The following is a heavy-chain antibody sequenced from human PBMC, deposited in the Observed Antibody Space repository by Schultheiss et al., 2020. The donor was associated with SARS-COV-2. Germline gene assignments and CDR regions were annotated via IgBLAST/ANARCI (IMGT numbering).Heavy chain of an antibody. CDR3: ARGDSSGFHVDY. Sequence: LSLTCAVSGGSISSSNWWSWVRQAPGKGLEWVAVISYDGSNKYYADSVKGRFTISRDNSKNTLYLQMNSLRAEDTAVYYCARGDSSGFHVDYWGQGTLVTVSS. J-gene: IGHJ4*02. CDR1: GGSISSSN. CDR2: ISYDGSNK. V-gene: IGHV3-30*03. D-gene: IGHD3-22*01.